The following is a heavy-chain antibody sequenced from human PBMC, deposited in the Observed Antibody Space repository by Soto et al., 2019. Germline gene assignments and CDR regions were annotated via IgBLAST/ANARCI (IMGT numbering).Heavy chain of an antibody. CDR2: IYYSGSA. V-gene: IGHV4-59*01. Sequence: SETLSLTCTVSGGSISSYYWSWIRQPPGKGLEWIGYIYYSGSANYNPSLKSRVTISVDTSKNQFSLKLSSVTAADTAVYYCASLRYFDWFRAGNNWYFDLWGRGTLVTVSS. CDR1: GGSISSYY. D-gene: IGHD3-9*01. CDR3: ASLRYFDWFRAGNNWYFDL. J-gene: IGHJ2*01.